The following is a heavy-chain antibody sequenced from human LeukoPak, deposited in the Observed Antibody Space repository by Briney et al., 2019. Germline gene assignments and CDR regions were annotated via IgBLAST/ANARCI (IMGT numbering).Heavy chain of an antibody. Sequence: SETLSLTCAVSGYSISSGYYWGWIRQPPGKGLEWIGSIYHSGSTYYNPSLKSRVTISVDTSKYQFSLKLSSVTAADTAAYYCARLYYGGITYYYYMDVWGKGTTVTVSS. V-gene: IGHV4-38-2*01. CDR1: GYSISSGYY. CDR2: IYHSGST. J-gene: IGHJ6*03. D-gene: IGHD4-23*01. CDR3: ARLYYGGITYYYYMDV.